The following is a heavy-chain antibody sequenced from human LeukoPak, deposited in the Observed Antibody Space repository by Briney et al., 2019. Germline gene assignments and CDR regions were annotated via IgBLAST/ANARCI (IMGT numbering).Heavy chain of an antibody. V-gene: IGHV1-2*02. CDR2: INPNSGGT. D-gene: IGHD1-26*01. Sequence: ASVTVSCKASGYTFTGYYMHWVRQAPGQGLEWMGWINPNSGGTNYAQKFQGRVTMTRDTSISTAYMELSRLRSDDTAVYYCARASGSYYAYWFDPGGQGTLVTVSS. CDR3: ARASGSYYAYWFDP. CDR1: GYTFTGYY. J-gene: IGHJ5*02.